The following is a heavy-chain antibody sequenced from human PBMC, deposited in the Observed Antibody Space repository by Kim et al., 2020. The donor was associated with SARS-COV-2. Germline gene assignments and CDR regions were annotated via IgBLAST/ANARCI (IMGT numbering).Heavy chain of an antibody. CDR1: GGSISSYY. CDR2: IYYSGST. Sequence: SETLSLTCTVSGGSISSYYWSWIRQPPGKGLEWIGYIYYSGSTNYNPSLKSRVTISVDTSKNQFSLKLSSVTAADTAVYYCARVGLGWLQFGFDYWGQGTLVTVSS. J-gene: IGHJ4*02. D-gene: IGHD5-12*01. CDR3: ARVGLGWLQFGFDY. V-gene: IGHV4-59*01.